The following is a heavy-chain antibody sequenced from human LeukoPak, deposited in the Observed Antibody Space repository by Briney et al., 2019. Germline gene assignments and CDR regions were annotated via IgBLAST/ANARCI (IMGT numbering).Heavy chain of an antibody. CDR3: AREAGRFDP. V-gene: IGHV4-38-2*02. CDR1: GCSIDNRYY. J-gene: IGHJ5*02. Sequence: PSETLSLTCTVSGCSIDNRYYWGWIRQPPGKGLEWIGSISHSGSTYYTPSLKSRVTISLDTSKNQFSLKLTSVTATDTAVYYCAREAGRFDPWGQGILVTVSS. CDR2: ISHSGST.